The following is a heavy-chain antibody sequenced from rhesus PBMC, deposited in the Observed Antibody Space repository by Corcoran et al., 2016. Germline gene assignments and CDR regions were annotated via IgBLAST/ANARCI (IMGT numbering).Heavy chain of an antibody. CDR2: INPYHGNT. J-gene: IGHJ4*01. Sequence: QVQLVQSGAEVKKPGSSVKVSCKASGYTFTDYYIHWVRQSPRQGLEWEGWINPYHGNTRYAQKFQGRVTITRDTSTTTVYMELSSLRSEDTAVYYCARVDPSAYVYFDFWGQGVLVTVSS. V-gene: IGHV1S2*01. D-gene: IGHD2-39*01. CDR1: GYTFTDYY. CDR3: ARVDPSAYVYFDF.